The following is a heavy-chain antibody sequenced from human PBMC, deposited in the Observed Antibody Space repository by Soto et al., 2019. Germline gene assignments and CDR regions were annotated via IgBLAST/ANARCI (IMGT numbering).Heavy chain of an antibody. CDR2: INAYNGNT. D-gene: IGHD3-16*01. CDR3: AMVDVYVTPSPQDV. Sequence: QVQLVQSGAEVKNPGASVKVSCKASGYRFTSYGIGWVRQAPGQGLEWMGWINAYNGNTNYAQNLQGRVTLTTDTSTSTADMEMRSLRSNDTAVYYCAMVDVYVTPSPQDVWGKGTTVTVSS. V-gene: IGHV1-18*01. CDR1: GYRFTSYG. J-gene: IGHJ6*04.